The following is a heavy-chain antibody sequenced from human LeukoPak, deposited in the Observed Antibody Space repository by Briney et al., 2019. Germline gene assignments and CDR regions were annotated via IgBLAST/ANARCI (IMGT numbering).Heavy chain of an antibody. D-gene: IGHD6-19*01. J-gene: IGHJ4*02. CDR1: GFTFRSYS. CDR3: ASRRAVTFDY. CDR2: ISSSGSTI. V-gene: IGHV3-48*04. Sequence: GGSLRLSCAASGFTFRSYSLNWVRQAPGKGLEWVSYISSSGSTIYYADSAKGRFTISRNNAKNSLYLQMNSLRAEDTAVYYCASRRAVTFDYWGQGTLVTVSS.